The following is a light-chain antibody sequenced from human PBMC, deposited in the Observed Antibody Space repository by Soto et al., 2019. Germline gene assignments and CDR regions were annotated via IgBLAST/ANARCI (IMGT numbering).Light chain of an antibody. J-gene: IGKJ1*01. CDR1: QSVSSNY. Sequence: EIVLTQSPGTLSLSPGERATLSCRASQSVSSNYLAWYQHKPGQAPSLLIYGASSRATGIPDGFSGSGSGTDFTLTINRLGPEDFAVYYCQQYGSSPWTFGQGTKVEVK. CDR2: GAS. V-gene: IGKV3-20*01. CDR3: QQYGSSPWT.